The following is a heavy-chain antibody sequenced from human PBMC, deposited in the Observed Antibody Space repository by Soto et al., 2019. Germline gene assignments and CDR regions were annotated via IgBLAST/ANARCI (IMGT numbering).Heavy chain of an antibody. CDR3: TTDREVLLWFGDETDPNWFDP. V-gene: IGHV3-15*07. CDR2: IKSKTDGGTT. CDR1: GFTFSNAW. D-gene: IGHD3-10*01. Sequence: PGGSLRLSCAASGFTFSNAWMNWVRQAPGKGLEWVGRIKSKTDGGTTDYAAPVKGRFTISRDDSKNTLYLQMNSLKTEDAAVYYCTTDREVLLWFGDETDPNWFDPWGQGTLVTVSS. J-gene: IGHJ5*02.